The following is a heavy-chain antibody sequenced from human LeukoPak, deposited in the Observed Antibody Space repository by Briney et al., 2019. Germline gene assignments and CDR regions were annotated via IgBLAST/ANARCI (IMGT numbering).Heavy chain of an antibody. Sequence: SETLSLTCTVSGGSVSSDYWNWIRQPPGKGLEWIEYIHYTGNTNDNPSLKSRVAISMDASKNQFSLKLSSVTAADTALYYCARRSTYGFFDYWGQGTLVTVSS. V-gene: IGHV4-59*08. D-gene: IGHD4-17*01. CDR3: ARRSTYGFFDY. CDR2: IHYTGNT. J-gene: IGHJ4*02. CDR1: GGSVSSDY.